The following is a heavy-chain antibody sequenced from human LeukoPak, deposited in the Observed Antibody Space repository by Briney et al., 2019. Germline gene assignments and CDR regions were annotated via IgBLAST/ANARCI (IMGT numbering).Heavy chain of an antibody. J-gene: IGHJ2*01. V-gene: IGHV1-69*04. D-gene: IGHD6-6*01. CDR2: IIPILGII. CDR3: AGPLKSIAARYFDL. Sequence: SVKVSCKASGGTFSSYAISWVRQAPGQGLEWMGRIIPILGIINYAQKFQGRVTITADKSTSTAYMELSSLRSEVTAVYYCAGPLKSIAARYFDLWGRGTLVTVSS. CDR1: GGTFSSYA.